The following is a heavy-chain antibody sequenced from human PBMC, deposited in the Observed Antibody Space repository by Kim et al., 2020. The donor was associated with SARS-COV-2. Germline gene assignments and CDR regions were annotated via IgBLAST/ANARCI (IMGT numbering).Heavy chain of an antibody. J-gene: IGHJ4*02. D-gene: IGHD5-12*01. CDR3: ASAKIWLEEFDF. V-gene: IGHV3-23*01. Sequence: YADSLKGRFTISIDNSENTVFLQMDSLRAEDTAVYYCASAKIWLEEFDFWGQGTLITVSS.